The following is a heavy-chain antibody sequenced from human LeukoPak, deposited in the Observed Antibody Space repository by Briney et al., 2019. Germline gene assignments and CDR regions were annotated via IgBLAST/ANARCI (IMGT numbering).Heavy chain of an antibody. V-gene: IGHV4-61*02. D-gene: IGHD4-11*01. Sequence: SQTLSLTCSISGGSISSGDHYWTWIRQPAGKELEWTGRIHTTGRTNYNPSLKSRVSISVATSKTQFSLELSSLTAADTAVYYCAREFDYKGVDPWGQGTLVTVSS. CDR2: IHTTGRT. CDR1: GGSISSGDHY. J-gene: IGHJ5*02. CDR3: AREFDYKGVDP.